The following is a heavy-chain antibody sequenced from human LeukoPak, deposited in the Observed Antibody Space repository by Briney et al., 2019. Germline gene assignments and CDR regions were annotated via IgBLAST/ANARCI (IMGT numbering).Heavy chain of an antibody. Sequence: GGSLRLSCAASGITFSDHYMSWIRQAPGKGLEWLSYISSGGDSIYYADSVKGRFTISRDNAKNSVSLQMNSLKTEDTAVYYCTTDSSNSDYWGQGTLVTVSS. CDR2: ISSGGDSI. D-gene: IGHD2-2*01. CDR3: TTDSSNSDY. V-gene: IGHV3-11*01. J-gene: IGHJ4*02. CDR1: GITFSDHY.